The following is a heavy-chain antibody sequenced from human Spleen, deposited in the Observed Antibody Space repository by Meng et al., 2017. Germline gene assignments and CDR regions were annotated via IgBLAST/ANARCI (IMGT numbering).Heavy chain of an antibody. CDR2: INHSGST. V-gene: IGHV4-34*01. J-gene: IGHJ4*02. D-gene: IGHD4-11*01. Sequence: QVQLQQWGAGLLQPSETRSLTCVVSGGSFSDYYWSWIRPPPGKGLEWIGEINHSGSTNYNPSLESRATISVDTSQNNLSLKLSSVTAADSAVYYCARGPTTMAHDFDYWGQGTLVTVSS. CDR1: GGSFSDYY. CDR3: ARGPTTMAHDFDY.